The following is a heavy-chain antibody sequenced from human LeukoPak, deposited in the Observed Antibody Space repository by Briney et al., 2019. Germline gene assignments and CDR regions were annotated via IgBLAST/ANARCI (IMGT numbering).Heavy chain of an antibody. Sequence: GGSLRLSCAASAFSFSDYSMNWVRQAPGKGLEWVSYITSRSRNVYYAASVQGRFTISRDDAMNSLYQQMNSPRVEDMAVYYCVKDLMGRFLMGGTTAYLHHWGQGTLVTVSS. J-gene: IGHJ1*01. CDR1: AFSFSDYS. V-gene: IGHV3-21*01. D-gene: IGHD1-1*01. CDR3: VKDLMGRFLMGGTTAYLHH. CDR2: ITSRSRNV.